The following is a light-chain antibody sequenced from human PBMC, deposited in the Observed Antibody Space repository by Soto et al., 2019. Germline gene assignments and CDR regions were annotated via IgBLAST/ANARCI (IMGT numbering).Light chain of an antibody. J-gene: IGLJ1*01. CDR2: EVN. CDR3: TSSAGSLGV. CDR1: SSDVGRYNF. Sequence: QSAPTQPPSAXGSPGQSVTISCTGTSSDVGRYNFVSWYQQHPGKVPKLIIYEVNKRPSGVPARFSGSKSGNTASLTVSGLQAEDEADYYCTSSAGSLGVFGTGNKVTVL. V-gene: IGLV2-8*01.